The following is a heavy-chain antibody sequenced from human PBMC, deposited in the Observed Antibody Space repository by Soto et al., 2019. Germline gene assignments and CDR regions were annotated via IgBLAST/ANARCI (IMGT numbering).Heavy chain of an antibody. Sequence: ASVKVSCKAAGYTFTSYGISWVRQAPGQGLEWMAWISGKNGNTNYAQKLQGRVTMTTDTSTSTAYMELRSLRSDDTAVYYCARDRANYGSGSYYPVDHWGQGTLVTVSS. J-gene: IGHJ4*02. CDR2: ISGKNGNT. V-gene: IGHV1-18*01. CDR1: GYTFTSYG. CDR3: ARDRANYGSGSYYPVDH. D-gene: IGHD3-10*01.